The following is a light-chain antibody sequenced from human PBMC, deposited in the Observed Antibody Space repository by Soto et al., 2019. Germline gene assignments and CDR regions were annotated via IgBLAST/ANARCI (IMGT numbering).Light chain of an antibody. CDR2: STN. J-gene: IGLJ2*01. Sequence: QTVVSQEPSFSVSPGGTVTLTCGLNSGSVSTSHHPTWCQQTPGQAPRTLLYSTNTRSSGVPDRFSGSILRNKAALTVTGAQADDESKYYCALYMGGGVIFGGGTKLTVL. V-gene: IGLV8-61*01. CDR1: SGSVSTSHH. CDR3: ALYMGGGVI.